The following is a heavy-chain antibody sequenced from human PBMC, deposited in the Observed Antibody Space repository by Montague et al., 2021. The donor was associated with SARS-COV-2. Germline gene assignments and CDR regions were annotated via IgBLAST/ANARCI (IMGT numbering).Heavy chain of an antibody. V-gene: IGHV4-31*03. J-gene: IGHJ4*02. D-gene: IGHD1-1*01. Sequence: TLSLTCTVSGGSISSGGYYWGWIRQHPGKGLEWIGYIYYSGSTYYNPSLKSRLTISVDTSKNQFSLKLSSVTAADTAVYYCATRTRYPQNDFGFWGQETLVTVSS. CDR2: IYYSGST. CDR3: ATRTRYPQNDFGF. CDR1: GGSISSGGYY.